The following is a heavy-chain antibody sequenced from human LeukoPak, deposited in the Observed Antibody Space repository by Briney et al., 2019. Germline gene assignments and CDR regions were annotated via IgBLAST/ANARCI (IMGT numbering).Heavy chain of an antibody. CDR3: AADLGPKEDTAIETPLGY. Sequence: SVKVSCKASGFTFTSSAMQWVRQARGQRLEWIGWIAVGSGNTNYAQKFQERVTITRDMSTSTAYMELSSLRSEDTAVYYCAADLGPKEDTAIETPLGYWGQGTLVTVSS. D-gene: IGHD5-18*01. V-gene: IGHV1-58*02. J-gene: IGHJ4*02. CDR2: IAVGSGNT. CDR1: GFTFTSSA.